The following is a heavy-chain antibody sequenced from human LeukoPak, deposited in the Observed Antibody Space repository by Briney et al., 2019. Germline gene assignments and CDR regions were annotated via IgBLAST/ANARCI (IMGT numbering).Heavy chain of an antibody. CDR2: IYYSGST. V-gene: IGHV4-59*12. CDR3: ARIDCGGDCQRGIFDN. Sequence: SETLSLTCTVSGGSISSYYWSWIRQPPGKGLEWIGYIYYSGSTNYNPSLKSRVTISVDTSKNQFSLKLSSVTAADTAVYSGARIDCGGDCQRGIFDNSGQ. J-gene: IGHJ4*02. CDR1: GGSISSYY. D-gene: IGHD2-21*02.